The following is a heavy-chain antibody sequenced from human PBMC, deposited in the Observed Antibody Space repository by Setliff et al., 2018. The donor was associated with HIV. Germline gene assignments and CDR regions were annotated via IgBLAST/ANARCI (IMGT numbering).Heavy chain of an antibody. CDR1: GYTFTSYD. CDR2: ISAYNGNT. V-gene: IGHV1-18*01. D-gene: IGHD3-22*01. CDR3: AREIGDYYDSSGYYPPTDY. Sequence: ASVKVSCKASGYTFTSYDISWVRQAPGQGLEWMGWISAYNGNTNYAQKLQGRVTMTTDTSTSTAYMELRSLRSDDTAVYYCAREIGDYYDSSGYYPPTDYWGQGTLVTVSS. J-gene: IGHJ4*02.